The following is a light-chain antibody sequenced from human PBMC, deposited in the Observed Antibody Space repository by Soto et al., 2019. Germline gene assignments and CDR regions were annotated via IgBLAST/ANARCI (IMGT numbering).Light chain of an antibody. Sequence: QSALTQPPSASGSPGQSVTIYCTGTSSDIGVYDFVSWYQQHPGKAPKVIIYQVNKRPSGVPDRFSGSKSGNTASLTVSGLRPEDEADYFCSSFAGSYSPYVFGTGTKVTVL. CDR1: SSDIGVYDF. J-gene: IGLJ1*01. CDR2: QVN. V-gene: IGLV2-8*01. CDR3: SSFAGSYSPYV.